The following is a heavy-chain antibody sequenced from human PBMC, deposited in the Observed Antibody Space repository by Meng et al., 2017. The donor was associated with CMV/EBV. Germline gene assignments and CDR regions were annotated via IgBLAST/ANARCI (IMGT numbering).Heavy chain of an antibody. Sequence: SVKVSCKASGGTFSSYAISWVRQAPGQGLEWMGGIIPTFGTANYAQKFQGRVTITADKSTSTAYMELSSLRSEDTAVYYCARPTRGGAFDIWGQGTMVTVSS. CDR2: IIPTFGTA. CDR3: ARPTRGGAFDI. CDR1: GGTFSSYA. V-gene: IGHV1-69*06. J-gene: IGHJ3*02. D-gene: IGHD1-26*01.